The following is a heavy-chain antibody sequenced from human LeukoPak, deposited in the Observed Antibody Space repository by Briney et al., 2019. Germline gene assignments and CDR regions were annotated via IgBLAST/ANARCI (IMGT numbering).Heavy chain of an antibody. D-gene: IGHD3-16*01. J-gene: IGHJ4*02. V-gene: IGHV3-23*01. CDR2: ISGSGGST. CDR1: GFTFSSYA. CDR3: AKDLRFNYVWEAGY. Sequence: GGSLRLSCAASGFTFSSYAMSWVRQAPGKGLEWVSAISGSGGSTYYADSVKGRFTISGDNSKNTLYLQLNSLRAEDTAVYYCAKDLRFNYVWEAGYWGQGTLVTVSS.